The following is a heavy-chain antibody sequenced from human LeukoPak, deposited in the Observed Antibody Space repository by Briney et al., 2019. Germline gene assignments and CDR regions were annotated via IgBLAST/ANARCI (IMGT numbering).Heavy chain of an antibody. CDR2: IIPIFGTA. CDR3: ARDLEGFLVGGGDYDILGD. D-gene: IGHD3-9*01. Sequence: VASVKVSCKASGGTFSSYAISWVRQAPGQGLEWMGRIIPIFGTANYAQKFQGRVTITTDESTSTAYMELSSLRSEDTAVYYCARDLEGFLVGGGDYDILGDWGQGTLVTVSS. V-gene: IGHV1-69*05. J-gene: IGHJ4*02. CDR1: GGTFSSYA.